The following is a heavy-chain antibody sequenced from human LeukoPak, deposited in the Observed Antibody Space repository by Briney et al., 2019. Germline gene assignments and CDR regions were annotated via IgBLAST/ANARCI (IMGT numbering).Heavy chain of an antibody. CDR1: GFTFSSYW. CDR2: ISSSGSTI. J-gene: IGHJ4*02. CDR3: ASTSLDYGSGSRYYFDY. V-gene: IGHV3-48*04. Sequence: GGSLRLSCAASGFTFSSYWMSWVRQTPGKGLEWVSYISSSGSTIYYADSVKGRFTISRDNAKNSLYLQMNSLRAEDTAVYYCASTSLDYGSGSRYYFDYWGQGTLVTVSS. D-gene: IGHD3-10*01.